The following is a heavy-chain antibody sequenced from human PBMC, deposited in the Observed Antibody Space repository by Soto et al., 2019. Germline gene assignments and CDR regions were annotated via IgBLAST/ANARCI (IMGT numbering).Heavy chain of an antibody. J-gene: IGHJ4*02. CDR2: IIPVFTTA. CDR3: ASSRTYLGDYSEVVVDY. Sequence: QVQLEQSGAEVKKPGSSVKVSCRASGDTFSSSVVSWVRQAPGQGIEWMGRIIPVFTTATYAQKLQGRVTINADVSTSTAYMELRRLRSEDSAVYYYASSRTYLGDYSEVVVDYWGKGIIVTVSS. CDR1: GDTFSSSV. D-gene: IGHD4-4*01. V-gene: IGHV1-69*18.